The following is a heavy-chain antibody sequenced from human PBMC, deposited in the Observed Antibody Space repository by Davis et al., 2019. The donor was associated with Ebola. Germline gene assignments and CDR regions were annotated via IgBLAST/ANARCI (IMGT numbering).Heavy chain of an antibody. CDR3: ARGGHDYSNYAYYYYYMDV. J-gene: IGHJ6*03. CDR2: IIPIFGTA. CDR1: GGTFSSYA. D-gene: IGHD4-11*01. V-gene: IGHV1-69*13. Sequence: SVKVSCKASGGTFSSYAISWVRQAPGQGLEWMGGIIPIFGTANYAQKFQGRVTITADESTSTAYMELSSLRSEDTAVYYCARGGHDYSNYAYYYYYMDVWGKGTTVTVSS.